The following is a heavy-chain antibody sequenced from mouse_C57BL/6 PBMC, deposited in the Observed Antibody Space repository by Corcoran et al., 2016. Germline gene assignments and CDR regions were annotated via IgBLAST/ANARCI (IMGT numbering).Heavy chain of an antibody. CDR1: GYTFTDYD. J-gene: IGHJ3*01. CDR2: IYPGSGNT. V-gene: IGHV1-76*01. D-gene: IGHD1-1*01. Sequence: QVQLKQSGAELVRPGASVKLSCKASGYTFTDYDINWVKQRPGQGLEWIARIYPGSGNTYYNEKFKGKATLTAEKSSSTAYMQLSSLTSEDSAVYFCARSNYYGSSLFAYWGQGTLVTVSA. CDR3: ARSNYYGSSLFAY.